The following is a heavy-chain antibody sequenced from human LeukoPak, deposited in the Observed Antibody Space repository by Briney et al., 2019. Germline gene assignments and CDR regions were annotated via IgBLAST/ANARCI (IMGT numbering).Heavy chain of an antibody. CDR2: IYYSGST. V-gene: IGHV4-59*12. CDR1: GGSMNSYY. D-gene: IGHD3-10*01. J-gene: IGHJ6*02. CDR3: ARGLGSGSAYATDV. Sequence: PSETLSLTCAVSGGSMNSYYWSWIRQRPGEGLQWIGYIYYSGSTNYNPSLKSRVTLSEDTSKNQFSLKVSSVTAADTAVYYCARGLGSGSAYATDVWGQGTTVTVSS.